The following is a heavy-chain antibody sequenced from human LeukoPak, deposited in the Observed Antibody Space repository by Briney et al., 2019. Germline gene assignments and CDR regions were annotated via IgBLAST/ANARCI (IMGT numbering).Heavy chain of an antibody. CDR2: IYPGDSDT. CDR1: GYIFTTYW. V-gene: IGHV5-51*01. CDR3: ARPPYSSSIDAFDI. Sequence: GESLKISCKGSGYIFTTYWIGWVRQMPGKGLEWMGIIYPGDSDTRYSPSFQGQVTISVDKSISTAYLQWSSLKASDTAMYYCARPPYSSSIDAFDIWGQGTMVTVSS. D-gene: IGHD6-6*01. J-gene: IGHJ3*02.